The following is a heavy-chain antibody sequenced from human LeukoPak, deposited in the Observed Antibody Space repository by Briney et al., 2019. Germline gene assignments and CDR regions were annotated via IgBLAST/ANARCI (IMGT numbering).Heavy chain of an antibody. CDR1: DYSISSGYY. J-gene: IGHJ4*02. D-gene: IGHD1-7*01. CDR3: AELDGDF. CDR2: FYHSGST. Sequence: PSESLSLTCTVSDYSISSGYYWGWIRQPPGKGLEWIGSFYHSGSTYYNPSLKSRATISVDTSKNQFSLKLSSVTAADTAVYYCAELDGDFWGQGTLVTVSS. V-gene: IGHV4-38-2*02.